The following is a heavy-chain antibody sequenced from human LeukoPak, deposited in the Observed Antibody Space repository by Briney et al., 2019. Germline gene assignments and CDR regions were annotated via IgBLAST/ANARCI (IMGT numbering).Heavy chain of an antibody. V-gene: IGHV1-18*01. D-gene: IGHD6-13*01. CDR3: ARDERSSWSNWFDP. CDR2: ISAYSGNT. J-gene: IGHJ5*02. CDR1: GYTFTSYG. Sequence: ASVKVSCKASGYTFTSYGISWVRQAPGQGLEWMGWISAYSGNTNYAQKPQGRVTMTTDTSTSTAYMELRSLRSDDTAVYYCARDERSSWSNWFDPWGQGTLVTVSS.